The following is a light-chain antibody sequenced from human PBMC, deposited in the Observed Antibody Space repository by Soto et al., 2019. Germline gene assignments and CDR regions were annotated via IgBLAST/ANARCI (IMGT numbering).Light chain of an antibody. CDR2: EVT. J-gene: IGLJ1*01. V-gene: IGLV2-14*01. CDR1: SSDVGGYNY. CDR3: SSHTSSNTRV. Sequence: QSVLTQPASVSGSPGQSITISCTGTSSDVGGYNYVSWYQQHPGKAPKLIIYEVTNRPSGISYRFSGSKSGNTASLTISGLQAEDEADYYCSSHTSSNTRVFGTGTKVTV.